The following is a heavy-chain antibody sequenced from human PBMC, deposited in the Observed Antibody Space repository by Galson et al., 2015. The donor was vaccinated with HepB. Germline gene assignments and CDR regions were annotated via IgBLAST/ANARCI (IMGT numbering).Heavy chain of an antibody. CDR3: ALKQQLIDWFDP. Sequence: QSGAEVKKPGESLKISCKGSGFTFTNYWIGWVRQMPGKGLEWMGIIYPADSDTRYSPSFQGQVTISADKSISTAYLQWSSLKASDTAIFYCALKQQLIDWFDPWGQGTLVTFSS. CDR2: IYPADSDT. V-gene: IGHV5-51*01. D-gene: IGHD1-1*01. CDR1: GFTFTNYW. J-gene: IGHJ5*02.